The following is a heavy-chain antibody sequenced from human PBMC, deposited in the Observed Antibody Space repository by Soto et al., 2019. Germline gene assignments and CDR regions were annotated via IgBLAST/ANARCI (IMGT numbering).Heavy chain of an antibody. CDR2: ISSSISYI. CDR1: GFTFSSYS. J-gene: IGHJ5*02. V-gene: IGHV3-21*01. CDR3: ASEFQLLRTQRRYNWFER. D-gene: IGHD2-15*01. Sequence: GGSLRLSCAASGFTFSSYSMNWVRQDPGKGLEWVSSISSSISYIYYADSVKGRFTISRDNAKNSLYLQMNSLRAEDTAVYYCASEFQLLRTQRRYNWFERLGKETMVTVSS.